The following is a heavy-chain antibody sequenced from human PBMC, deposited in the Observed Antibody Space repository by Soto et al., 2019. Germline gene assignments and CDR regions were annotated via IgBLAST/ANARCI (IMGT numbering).Heavy chain of an antibody. CDR3: ARDDVLCDGGRCYGIPLAV. CDR2: FQSGGTT. J-gene: IGHJ6*04. V-gene: IGHV3-66*01. D-gene: IGHD2-15*01. Sequence: EVQLVESGGGLVQPGGSLRLSCAASGFTVSSKSMTWVRQAPGKGLEWVSLFQSGGTTYYADSVKGRFSISSDTSEITLHLQMDSLRVEDTAVYYCARDDVLCDGGRCYGIPLAVWGKGTTVTVSS. CDR1: GFTVSSKS.